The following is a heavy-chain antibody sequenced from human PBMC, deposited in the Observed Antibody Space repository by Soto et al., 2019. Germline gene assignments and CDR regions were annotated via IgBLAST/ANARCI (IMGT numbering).Heavy chain of an antibody. CDR1: GGSISSGGYY. CDR2: IYYSGST. CDR3: ARTPGGYSYGWEYYYYGMDV. V-gene: IGHV4-31*03. Sequence: PXATLSLACTVSGGSISSGGYYWSWIRQHPGKGLEWIGYIYYSGSTYYNPSLKSRVTISVDTSMNQFSLKLSSVTAADTAVYYCARTPGGYSYGWEYYYYGMDVWGQGTTVTVSS. J-gene: IGHJ6*02. D-gene: IGHD5-18*01.